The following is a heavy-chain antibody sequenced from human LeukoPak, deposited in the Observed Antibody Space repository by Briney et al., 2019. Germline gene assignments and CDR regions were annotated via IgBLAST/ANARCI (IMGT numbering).Heavy chain of an antibody. J-gene: IGHJ1*01. CDR1: GFTFSDYY. CDR3: ASAVPAHFYQKYFQN. Sequence: GGSLRLFCAASGFTFSDYYMRWLRQPPGKGLEGGSDISSRCITIYYADVLKGRFTIFSDNAKNSLYLRMNSLRAEETAVYYCASAVPAHFYQKYFQNWGQGTLVTVSS. CDR2: ISSRCITI. V-gene: IGHV3-11*01. D-gene: IGHD3-3*02.